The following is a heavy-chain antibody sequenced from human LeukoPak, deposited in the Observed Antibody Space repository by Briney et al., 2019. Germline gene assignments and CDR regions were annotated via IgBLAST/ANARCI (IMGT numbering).Heavy chain of an antibody. V-gene: IGHV1-2*02. CDR2: INPNSGGR. D-gene: IGHD2-2*01. J-gene: IGHJ4*02. CDR3: ARGSDCSSTSCYGKGFDY. CDR1: GYTFTGYY. Sequence: GASVKDSCKASGYTFTGYYMHWVRQAPGQGLEWMGWINPNSGGRTYAQKFQGRVTMTRDTSISTAYMELTRLRSDDTAVYYCARGSDCSSTSCYGKGFDYWGQGTLVTVSS.